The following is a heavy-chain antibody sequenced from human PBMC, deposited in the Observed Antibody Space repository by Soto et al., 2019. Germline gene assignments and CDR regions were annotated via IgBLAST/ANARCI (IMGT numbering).Heavy chain of an antibody. CDR3: ARLAAGTYFDY. CDR2: IYYSGST. D-gene: IGHD6-13*01. CDR1: GGSISSSSYY. V-gene: IGHV4-39*01. J-gene: IGHJ4*02. Sequence: QLQLQESGPGLVKPSETLFLTCTVSGGSISSSSYYWGWIRQPPGKGLEWIGSIYYSGSTYYNPSLKSRVTISVDTSKNQFSLKLSSVTAADTAVYYCARLAAGTYFDYWGQGTLVTVSS.